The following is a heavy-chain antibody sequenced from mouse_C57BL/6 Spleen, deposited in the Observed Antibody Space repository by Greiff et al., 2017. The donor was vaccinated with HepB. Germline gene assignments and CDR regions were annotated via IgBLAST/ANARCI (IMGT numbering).Heavy chain of an antibody. V-gene: IGHV5-9-1*02. CDR1: GFTFSSYA. Sequence: EVQVVESGEGLVKPGGSLKLSCAASGFTFSSYAMSWVRQTPEKRLEWVAYISSGGDYIYYADTVKGRFTISRDNAGNTLYLQMSSLKSEDTVMYYCTRDWRTGYAMDYWGQGTSVTVSS. CDR3: TRDWRTGYAMDY. J-gene: IGHJ4*01. D-gene: IGHD4-1*01. CDR2: ISSGGDYI.